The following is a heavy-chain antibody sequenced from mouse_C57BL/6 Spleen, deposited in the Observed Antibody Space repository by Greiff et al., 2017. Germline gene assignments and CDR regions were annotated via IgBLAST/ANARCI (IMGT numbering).Heavy chain of an antibody. CDR2: IDPSDSYT. J-gene: IGHJ3*01. CDR1: GYTFTSYW. CDR3: ARGGTGFAY. Sequence: QVQLQQPGAELVMPGASVKLSCKASGYTFTSYWMHWVKQRPGQGLEWIGEIDPSDSYTNYNQKFKGKSTLTVDKSSSTAYMQLSSLRSEDSAVYYCARGGTGFAYWGQGTLVTVSA. D-gene: IGHD2-14*01. V-gene: IGHV1-69*01.